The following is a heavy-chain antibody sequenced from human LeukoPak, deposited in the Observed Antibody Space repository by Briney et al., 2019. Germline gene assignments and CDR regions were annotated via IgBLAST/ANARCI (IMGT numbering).Heavy chain of an antibody. CDR3: ARDRGSYYRSGYFDY. D-gene: IGHD1-26*01. V-gene: IGHV3-30*03. J-gene: IGHJ4*02. CDR2: ISYDGSNK. Sequence: PGGSLRLSCAASGFTFSSYGMHWVRQASGKGLEWVAVISYDGSNKYYADSVKGRFTISRDNSKNTLYLQMNSLRAEDTAVYYCARDRGSYYRSGYFDYWGQGTLVTVSS. CDR1: GFTFSSYG.